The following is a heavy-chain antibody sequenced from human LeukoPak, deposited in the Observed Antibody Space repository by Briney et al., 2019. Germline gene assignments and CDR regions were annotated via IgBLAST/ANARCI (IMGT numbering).Heavy chain of an antibody. CDR1: GGTFSSYA. CDR2: IIPIFGTA. D-gene: IGHD2-21*01. J-gene: IGHJ3*02. V-gene: IGHV1-69*05. Sequence: SVKVSCKASGGTFSSYAISWVRQAPGQGLEWMGGIIPIFGTANYAQKFQGRVTITTDESTSTAYMELSSLRSEDTAVYYCARDALEYCGGEDTRGCAFDIWGQGTMVTVSS. CDR3: ARDALEYCGGEDTRGCAFDI.